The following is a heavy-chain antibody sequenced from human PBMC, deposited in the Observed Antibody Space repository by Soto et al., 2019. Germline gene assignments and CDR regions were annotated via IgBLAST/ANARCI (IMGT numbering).Heavy chain of an antibody. D-gene: IGHD3-10*01. J-gene: IGHJ4*02. Sequence: ASVKVSCKASGYTFTSYYMHWVRQAPGQGLEWMGIINPSGGSTSYAQKFQGRVTMTRDTSTSTVYMELSSLRSEDTAVYYCARALYLTYYYGSGSYYIGYWGQGTLVTVSS. CDR3: ARALYLTYYYGSGSYYIGY. CDR2: INPSGGST. CDR1: GYTFTSYY. V-gene: IGHV1-46*01.